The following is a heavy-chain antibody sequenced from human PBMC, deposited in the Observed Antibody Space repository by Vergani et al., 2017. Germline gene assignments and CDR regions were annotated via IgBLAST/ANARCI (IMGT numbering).Heavy chain of an antibody. V-gene: IGHV4-61*02. Sequence: QVQLQESGPGLVKPSQTLSLTCTVSGGSFSTGGQSWTWLRQSAGKGLEWIGRIYTSGATNYNPSLRSRAIMSVDTSKNQFSLKMSSVTAADTAVYYCARGKARVRYYGSGKGEKFDYWGQGTLVTVSS. J-gene: IGHJ4*02. CDR3: ARGKARVRYYGSGKGEKFDY. CDR2: IYTSGAT. CDR1: GGSFSTGGQS. D-gene: IGHD3-10*01.